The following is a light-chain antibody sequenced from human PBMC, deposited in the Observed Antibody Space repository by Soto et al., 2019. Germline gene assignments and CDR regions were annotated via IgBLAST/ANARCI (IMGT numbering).Light chain of an antibody. Sequence: QSVLTQPPSASGTPGQRVTISCSGSSSNIGSTTVNWYQQLPGTAPKLLIYSNNQRPSGVPDRISGSKSGTSASLAISGLQSDDEADYYCAAWDDSLNGRVFGTGTKLTVL. CDR1: SSNIGSTT. J-gene: IGLJ1*01. CDR3: AAWDDSLNGRV. CDR2: SNN. V-gene: IGLV1-44*01.